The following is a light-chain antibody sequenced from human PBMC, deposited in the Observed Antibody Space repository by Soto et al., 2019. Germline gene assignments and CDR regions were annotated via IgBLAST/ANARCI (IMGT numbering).Light chain of an antibody. Sequence: EVVLKQSPVTLSLSPRERATLSLRASQSFRGLLAWYQQKPGQAPRLLIYDAYNRATGIPPRFSGSGSGTDFTLTISSLQSEDFAVYYCQHYNYWPPKTFGQGSKVDIK. CDR1: QSFRGL. J-gene: IGKJ1*01. V-gene: IGKV3-11*01. CDR3: QHYNYWPPKT. CDR2: DAY.